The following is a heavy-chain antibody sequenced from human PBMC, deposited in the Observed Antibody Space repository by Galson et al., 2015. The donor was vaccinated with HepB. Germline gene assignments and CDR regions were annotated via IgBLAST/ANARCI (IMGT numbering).Heavy chain of an antibody. J-gene: IGHJ4*02. CDR2: ISSSSSYT. CDR1: GFTFSDYY. Sequence: SLRLSCAASGFTFSDYYMSWIRQAPGKGLEWVSYISSSSSYTNYADSVKGRFTISRDNAKNSLYLQMNSLRAEDTAVYYCARGRIAVAGYFDYWGQGTLVTVSS. D-gene: IGHD6-19*01. V-gene: IGHV3-11*05. CDR3: ARGRIAVAGYFDY.